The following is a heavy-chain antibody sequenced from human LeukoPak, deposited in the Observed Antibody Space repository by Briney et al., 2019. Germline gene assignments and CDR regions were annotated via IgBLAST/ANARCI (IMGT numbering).Heavy chain of an antibody. CDR3: AQSRTKGAYSSGYQYYFDD. D-gene: IGHD3-22*01. CDR2: ISGSGGST. J-gene: IGHJ4*02. V-gene: IGHV3-23*01. CDR1: GFTFSSYA. Sequence: PGGSLRLSCAASGFTFSSYAMSWVRQAPGKGLEWVSAISGSGGSTYYADSVKGRFTISRDNSKNTLYLQMNSLRAEDTAVYYCAQSRTKGAYSSGYQYYFDDCGQGTLVTVSS.